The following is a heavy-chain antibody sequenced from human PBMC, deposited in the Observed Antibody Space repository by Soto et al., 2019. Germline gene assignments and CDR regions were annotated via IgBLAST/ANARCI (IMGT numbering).Heavy chain of an antibody. Sequence: GGSLRLSCAASGFTFSGSAMHWVRQASGKGLEWVGRIRSKANSYATAYAASVKGRFTISRDDSKNTAYLQMNSLKTEDTAVYYCTRLGYGDYDAYWGQGTLVTVSS. J-gene: IGHJ4*02. D-gene: IGHD4-17*01. CDR1: GFTFSGSA. CDR2: IRSKANSYAT. CDR3: TRLGYGDYDAY. V-gene: IGHV3-73*01.